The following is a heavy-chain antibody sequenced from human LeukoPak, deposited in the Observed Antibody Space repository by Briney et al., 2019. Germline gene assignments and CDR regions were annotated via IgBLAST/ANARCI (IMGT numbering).Heavy chain of an antibody. CDR2: IYYSGRT. Sequence: SETLSLTCTVSSGSISTSNYYWGWVRQPPGKGLEWIGSIYYSGRTYYKPSLKSRVTISVDTSKNQFSLKLNSVTAADTAVYYCAPGNSGYYFVWGQGTLVTVSS. CDR3: APGNSGYYFV. V-gene: IGHV4-39*07. J-gene: IGHJ4*02. D-gene: IGHD3-22*01. CDR1: SGSISTSNYY.